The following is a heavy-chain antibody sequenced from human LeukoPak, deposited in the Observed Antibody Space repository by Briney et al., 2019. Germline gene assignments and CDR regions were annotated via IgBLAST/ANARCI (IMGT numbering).Heavy chain of an antibody. D-gene: IGHD1-26*01. Sequence: GGTLRLSCAASGFTFSSHGMSWVRQAPGKGLEWVSAISGSGGSTYYADSVKGRFTMSRDNSKNTLYLRMNSLRAEDTAVYYCARWGATGADFDYWGQRTLVTVSS. CDR1: GFTFSSHG. CDR3: ARWGATGADFDY. CDR2: ISGSGGST. V-gene: IGHV3-23*01. J-gene: IGHJ4*02.